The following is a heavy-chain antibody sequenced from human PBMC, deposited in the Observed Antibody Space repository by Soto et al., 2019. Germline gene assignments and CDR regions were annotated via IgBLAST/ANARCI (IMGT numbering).Heavy chain of an antibody. Sequence: QVQLQQWGAGLLKPSETLSLTCAVYGGSFSGYYWSWIRQPPGKGLERIWEINHSGSTNYNPSLKRRVTISVDTSKNQFSLKLSTVTAADTAVYYCATGYGRTFDYWGQGTLVTVSS. CDR1: GGSFSGYY. CDR3: ATGYGRTFDY. CDR2: INHSGST. D-gene: IGHD3-10*01. J-gene: IGHJ4*02. V-gene: IGHV4-34*01.